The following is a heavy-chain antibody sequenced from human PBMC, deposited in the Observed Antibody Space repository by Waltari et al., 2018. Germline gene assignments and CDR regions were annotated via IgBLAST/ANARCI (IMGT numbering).Heavy chain of an antibody. J-gene: IGHJ6*02. CDR2: ISGSGGST. CDR1: GFTFSSYA. D-gene: IGHD3-3*01. Sequence: EVQLVESGGGLVQPGGSLRLSCAASGFTFSSYALRWLRQAPGKVLEWVSAISGSGGSTYYADSVKGRFTISRDNSKNTLYLQMNSLRAEDTAVYYCAKEITIFEPPDVWGQGTTVTVSS. V-gene: IGHV3-23*04. CDR3: AKEITIFEPPDV.